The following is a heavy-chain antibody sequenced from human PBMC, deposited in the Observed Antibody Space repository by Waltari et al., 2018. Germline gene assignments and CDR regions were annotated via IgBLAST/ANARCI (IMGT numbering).Heavy chain of an antibody. Sequence: QVQLVESGGGVVQPGGSLRLSCAASGFTFSSYGMPGVRPAPGKGLEWVAFIRYDGSNKYYADSVKGRFTISRDNSKNTLYLQMNSLRAEDTAVYYCTNGGGWGQGTLVTVSS. V-gene: IGHV3-30*02. CDR3: TNGGG. D-gene: IGHD3-10*01. CDR2: IRYDGSNK. CDR1: GFTFSSYG. J-gene: IGHJ4*02.